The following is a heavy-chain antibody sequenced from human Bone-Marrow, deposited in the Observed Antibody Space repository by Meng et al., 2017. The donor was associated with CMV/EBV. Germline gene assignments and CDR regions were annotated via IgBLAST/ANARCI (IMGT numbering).Heavy chain of an antibody. CDR1: GFTFSSFW. J-gene: IGHJ4*02. V-gene: IGHV3-7*01. CDR3: AKVRGSNYFDY. CDR2: IKQDGSEK. D-gene: IGHD1-26*01. Sequence: SLKISCAASGFTFSSFWMNWVRQAPGKGLEWVANIKQDGSEKYYVDSVKGRFTISRDNAKSSLYLQMNSLRVEDTAVYYCAKVRGSNYFDYWGQGTLVTVSS.